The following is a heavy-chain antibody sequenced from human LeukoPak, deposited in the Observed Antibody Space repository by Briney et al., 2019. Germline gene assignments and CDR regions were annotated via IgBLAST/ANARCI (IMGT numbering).Heavy chain of an antibody. CDR1: GFTFNNYG. CDR3: ARDFGIIGGTSTSCYDY. D-gene: IGHD2-2*01. Sequence: GGSLRLSCAASGFTFNNYGMNWVRQAPGKGLEWVSYISSSSSTIYYADSVKGRFTISRDNAKNSLYLQMNSLRAEDTAVYYYARDFGIIGGTSTSCYDYWGRGTLVTVSP. CDR2: ISSSSSTI. J-gene: IGHJ4*02. V-gene: IGHV3-48*01.